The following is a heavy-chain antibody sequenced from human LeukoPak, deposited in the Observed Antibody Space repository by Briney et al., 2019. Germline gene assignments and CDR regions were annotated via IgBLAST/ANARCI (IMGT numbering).Heavy chain of an antibody. Sequence: ASVKVSCKASGYTFTGYYMHWVRQAPGQGLEWMGWINPNSGGTNYAQKFQGRVTMTRDTSLSTAYMELSRLRSDDTAVYYCARMMTPRLYYDSSGYYYGAFDIWGQGTMVTVSS. J-gene: IGHJ3*02. CDR1: GYTFTGYY. CDR2: INPNSGGT. D-gene: IGHD3-22*01. V-gene: IGHV1-2*02. CDR3: ARMMTPRLYYDSSGYYYGAFDI.